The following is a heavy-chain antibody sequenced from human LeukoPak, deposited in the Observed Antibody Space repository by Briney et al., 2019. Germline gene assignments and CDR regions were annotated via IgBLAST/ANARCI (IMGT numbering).Heavy chain of an antibody. J-gene: IGHJ4*02. CDR1: GFTFSSYA. CDR2: ISGSGDST. CDR3: AKQSTFYGPFDY. Sequence: GGSLGLSCAASGFTFSSYAMSWVRQAPGKGLEWVSTISGSGDSTYYADSVKGRFTISRDNSRNTLYLQMNSLRAKDTAVYYCAKQSTFYGPFDYWGQGTLVTVSS. V-gene: IGHV3-23*01. D-gene: IGHD2/OR15-2a*01.